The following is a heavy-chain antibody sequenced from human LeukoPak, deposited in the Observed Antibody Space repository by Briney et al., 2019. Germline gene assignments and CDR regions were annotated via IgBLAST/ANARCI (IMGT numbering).Heavy chain of an antibody. CDR2: ISYDGSNK. D-gene: IGHD2-15*01. V-gene: IGHV3-30*18. CDR1: GFTFSSYG. CDR3: GKDRGRYWSGGSCYSVDY. J-gene: IGHJ4*02. Sequence: GRSLRLSCAASGFTFSSYGMHWVSQAPGKGLEWVAVISYDGSNKYYADYVKGRFTISRDNSKNTLYLQMNSLRAEDTAVYYCGKDRGRYWSGGSCYSVDYWGQGNLVTRSS.